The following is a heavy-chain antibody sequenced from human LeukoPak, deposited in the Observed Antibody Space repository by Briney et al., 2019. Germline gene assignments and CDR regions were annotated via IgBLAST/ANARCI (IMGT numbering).Heavy chain of an antibody. Sequence: ASVKVSCKASGYTFTGYYMHWVRQAPGQGLEWMGRINPNSGGTNYAQKLQGRVTMTRDTSISTAYMELSRLRSDDTAVYYCARDRYSGYDWDFDYWGQGTLVTVSS. D-gene: IGHD5-12*01. V-gene: IGHV1-2*06. CDR1: GYTFTGYY. CDR2: INPNSGGT. CDR3: ARDRYSGYDWDFDY. J-gene: IGHJ4*02.